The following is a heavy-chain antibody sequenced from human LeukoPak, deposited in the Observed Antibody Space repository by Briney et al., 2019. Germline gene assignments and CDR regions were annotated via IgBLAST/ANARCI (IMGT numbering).Heavy chain of an antibody. Sequence: ASVKVSCKASGYTFTSYGISWVRQAPGQGLEWMGWISAYNGNTNYAQKLQGRVTMTTVTSTSTAYMELRSLRSDDTAVYYCARNGYCSGGSCYTYYYYGMDVWGQGTTVTVSS. D-gene: IGHD2-15*01. CDR1: GYTFTSYG. CDR3: ARNGYCSGGSCYTYYYYGMDV. V-gene: IGHV1-18*01. J-gene: IGHJ6*02. CDR2: ISAYNGNT.